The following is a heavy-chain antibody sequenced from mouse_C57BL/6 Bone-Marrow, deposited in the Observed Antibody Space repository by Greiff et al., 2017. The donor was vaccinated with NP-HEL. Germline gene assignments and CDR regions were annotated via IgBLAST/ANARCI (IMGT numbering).Heavy chain of an antibody. D-gene: IGHD1-1*01. J-gene: IGHJ1*03. V-gene: IGHV5-6*01. Sequence: EVKVVESGGDLVKPGGSLKLSCAASGFTFSSYGMSWVRQTPDKRLEWVATISSGGSYTYYPDSVKGRFTISSDNAKNTLYLQMSSLKSEDTAMYYCARHELLLHWYFDVWGTGTTVTVSS. CDR1: GFTFSSYG. CDR3: ARHELLLHWYFDV. CDR2: ISSGGSYT.